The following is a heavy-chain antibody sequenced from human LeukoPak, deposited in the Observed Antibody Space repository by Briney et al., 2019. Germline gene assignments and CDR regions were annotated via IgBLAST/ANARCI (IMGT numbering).Heavy chain of an antibody. V-gene: IGHV3-23*01. Sequence: GGSLRLSCAASGFTFSSYWMSWVRQAPGKGLEWVSTISGGGDATYYADSVKGRFTISRDNSKNTLYLQMNSLRVEDTAVYYCARDSSMLRGPLVIYYFDFWGQGTLVTVSS. J-gene: IGHJ4*02. CDR2: ISGGGDAT. CDR3: ARDSSMLRGPLVIYYFDF. D-gene: IGHD3-10*01. CDR1: GFTFSSYW.